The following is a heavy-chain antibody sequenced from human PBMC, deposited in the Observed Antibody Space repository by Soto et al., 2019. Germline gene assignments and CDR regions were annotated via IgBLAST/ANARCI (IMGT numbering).Heavy chain of an antibody. Sequence: QVQLQESGPGLVKPSQTLSLTCTVSGGSISSGGYYWSWIRQHPGKGLEWIRYIYYSGSTYYNPSLKSRVTISVDTSKNQFSLKLSSVTAADTAVYYCARGNIVLVPAGPDYWGQGTLVTVSS. J-gene: IGHJ4*02. CDR1: GGSISSGGYY. V-gene: IGHV4-31*03. CDR3: ARGNIVLVPAGPDY. CDR2: IYYSGST. D-gene: IGHD2-2*01.